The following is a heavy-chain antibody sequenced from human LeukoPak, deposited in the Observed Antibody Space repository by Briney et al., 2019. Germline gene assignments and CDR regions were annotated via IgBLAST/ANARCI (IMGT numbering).Heavy chain of an antibody. CDR3: ARGRGWFGELRKRWFDP. Sequence: PETRSLTCALYGGSFSGYYSGLNRQPHGKGREWVGEISHSGSTNYNPSLKSRVTISVETSKNQSSLKLSSVTAADTAVYYCARGRGWFGELRKRWFDPWGQGTLVTVSS. V-gene: IGHV4-34*01. D-gene: IGHD3-10*01. CDR2: ISHSGST. J-gene: IGHJ5*02. CDR1: GGSFSGYY.